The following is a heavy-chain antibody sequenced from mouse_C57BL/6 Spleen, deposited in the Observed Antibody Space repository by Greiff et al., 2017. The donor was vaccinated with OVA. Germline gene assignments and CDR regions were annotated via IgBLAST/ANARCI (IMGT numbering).Heavy chain of an antibody. J-gene: IGHJ1*03. CDR1: GYTFTSYW. Sequence: QVQLQQPGTELVKPGASVKLSCKASGYTFTSYWMHWVKQRPGQGLEWIGNIHPSNGGTDYNAKFKNKATMPVDKSSSTAYMQLSSLTSEDSAVDYCAKEPYYGSRDFDVWGTGTTVTVSS. V-gene: IGHV1-53*01. D-gene: IGHD1-1*01. CDR2: IHPSNGGT. CDR3: AKEPYYGSRDFDV.